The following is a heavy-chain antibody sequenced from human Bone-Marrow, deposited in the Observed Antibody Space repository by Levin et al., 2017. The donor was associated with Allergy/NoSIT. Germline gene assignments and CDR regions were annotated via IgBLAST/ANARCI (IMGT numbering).Heavy chain of an antibody. Sequence: ASVKVSCKGSGYSFTSYWIGWVRQMPGKGLEWMGIIYPGDSDTRYSPSFQGQVTISADKSISTAYLQWSSLKASDTAMYYCARGADIVVVVDAFDIWGQGTMVTVSS. J-gene: IGHJ3*02. CDR3: ARGADIVVVVDAFDI. CDR2: IYPGDSDT. D-gene: IGHD2-15*01. V-gene: IGHV5-51*01. CDR1: GYSFTSYW.